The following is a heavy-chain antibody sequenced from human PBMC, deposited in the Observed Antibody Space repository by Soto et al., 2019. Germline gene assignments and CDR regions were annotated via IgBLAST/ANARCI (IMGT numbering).Heavy chain of an antibody. D-gene: IGHD2-15*01. CDR1: GYSISSGYY. Sequence: PSETLSLTCAVSGYSISSGYYWGWIRQPPGKGLEWIRSIYHSGSTYYNPSLKSRVTISVDTSKNQFSLKLSSVTAADTAVYYCARDPPGWTGYYYYGMDVWGQGTTVTVSS. CDR3: ARDPPGWTGYYYYGMDV. V-gene: IGHV4-38-2*02. J-gene: IGHJ6*02. CDR2: IYHSGST.